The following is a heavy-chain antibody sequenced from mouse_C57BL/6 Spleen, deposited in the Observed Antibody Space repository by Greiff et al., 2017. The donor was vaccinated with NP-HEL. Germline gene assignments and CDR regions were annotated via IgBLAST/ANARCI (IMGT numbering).Heavy chain of an antibody. CDR3: ARERTTVAYAMDY. J-gene: IGHJ4*01. Sequence: VQLQQSGPELVKPGASVKISCKASGYAFSSSWMNWVKQRPGKGLEWIGRIYPGDGDTNYNGKFKGKATLTADKSSSTAYMQLSSLTSEDSAVYFCARERTTVAYAMDYWGQGTSVTVSS. CDR2: IYPGDGDT. D-gene: IGHD1-1*01. V-gene: IGHV1-82*01. CDR1: GYAFSSSW.